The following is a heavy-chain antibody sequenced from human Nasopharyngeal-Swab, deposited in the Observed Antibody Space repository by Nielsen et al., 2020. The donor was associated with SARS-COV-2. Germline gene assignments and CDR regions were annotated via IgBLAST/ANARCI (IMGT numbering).Heavy chain of an antibody. CDR3: AKEPFYDFWSGYYWDY. Sequence: WIRQPPGKGLEWVSAISGGGGSTYYADSVKGRFTISRDNSKNTLYLQMNSLRAEDTAVYYCAKEPFYDFWSGYYWDYWGQGTLVTVSS. CDR2: ISGGGGST. D-gene: IGHD3-3*01. J-gene: IGHJ4*02. V-gene: IGHV3-23*01.